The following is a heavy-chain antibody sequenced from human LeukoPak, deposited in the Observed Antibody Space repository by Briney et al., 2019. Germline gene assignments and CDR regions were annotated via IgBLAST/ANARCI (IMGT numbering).Heavy chain of an antibody. CDR2: IYYSGST. J-gene: IGHJ4*02. CDR3: ARVTVGASWFDY. V-gene: IGHV4-61*01. CDR1: GGSVSSGSYY. Sequence: KSSGTLSLTCTVSGGSVSSGSYYWSWIRQPPGKGLEWIGYIYYSGSTNYNPSLKSRVTISVDTSKNQFSLKLSSVTAADTAVYYCARVTVGASWFDYWGQGTLVTVSS. D-gene: IGHD1-26*01.